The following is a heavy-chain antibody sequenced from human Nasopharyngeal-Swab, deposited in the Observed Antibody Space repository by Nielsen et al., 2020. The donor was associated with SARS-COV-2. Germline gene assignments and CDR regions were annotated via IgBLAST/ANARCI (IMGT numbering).Heavy chain of an antibody. D-gene: IGHD2-8*02. CDR1: GFTFSSYS. CDR3: ARGGYCTGGVCYHIDY. V-gene: IGHV3-21*01. CDR2: ISSSSSYI. J-gene: IGHJ4*02. Sequence: GESLKISCAASGFTFSSYSMNWVRQAPGKGLEWVSSISSSSSYIYYADSVKGRSTISRDNAKNSLYLQMNSLGAEDTAVYYCARGGYCTGGVCYHIDYRGQGTLVTVSS.